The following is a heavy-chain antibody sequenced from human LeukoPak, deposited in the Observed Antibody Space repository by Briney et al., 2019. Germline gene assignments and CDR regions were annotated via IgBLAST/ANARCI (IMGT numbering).Heavy chain of an antibody. J-gene: IGHJ3*02. Sequence: PGGSLRLSCAASGFTFSSYGMHWVRQAPGKGLEWVAVIPYDGSNKYYADSVKGRFTISRDNSKNTLYLQMNSLRAEDTAVYYCAKVGKHDAFDIWGQGTMVTVSS. CDR1: GFTFSSYG. V-gene: IGHV3-30*18. CDR3: AKVGKHDAFDI. D-gene: IGHD7-27*01. CDR2: IPYDGSNK.